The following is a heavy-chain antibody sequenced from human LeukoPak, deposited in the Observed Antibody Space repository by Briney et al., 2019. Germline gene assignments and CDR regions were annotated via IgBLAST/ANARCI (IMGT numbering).Heavy chain of an antibody. V-gene: IGHV3-23*01. CDR1: GFTFSTYS. J-gene: IGHJ4*02. CDR2: ISGGGDNR. D-gene: IGHD6-19*01. CDR3: AKPNGIAVAGSPVGY. Sequence: GGTLRLSCAASGFTFSTYSMTWVRQAPGKGLEWVSIISGGGDNRYYADSVKGRFTISRDNSKNTLYLQMNSLRAEDTAVYYCAKPNGIAVAGSPVGYWGQGTLVTVSS.